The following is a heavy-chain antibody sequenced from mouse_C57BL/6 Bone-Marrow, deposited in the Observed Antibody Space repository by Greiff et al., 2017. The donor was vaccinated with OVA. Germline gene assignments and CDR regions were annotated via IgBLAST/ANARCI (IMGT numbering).Heavy chain of an antibody. J-gene: IGHJ1*03. CDR3: AKTPLYYGSSHWYFDV. CDR2: IWRGGST. CDR1: GFSLTSYG. V-gene: IGHV2-5*01. Sequence: QVQLQQSGPGLVQPSQSLSITCTVSGFSLTSYGVHWVRQSPGKGLEWLGVIWRGGSTDYNAAFMSRLSITKDNSKSQVFCKMNSLQADDTAIYYCAKTPLYYGSSHWYFDVWGTGTTVTVSS. D-gene: IGHD1-1*01.